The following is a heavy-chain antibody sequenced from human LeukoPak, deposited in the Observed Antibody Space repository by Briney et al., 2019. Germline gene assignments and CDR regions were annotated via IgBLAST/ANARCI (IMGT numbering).Heavy chain of an antibody. CDR2: INHSGST. J-gene: IGHJ5*02. CDR3: ATRPDIAAAGPGWFDP. CDR1: GGSISTYY. Sequence: SETLSLTCTVSGGSISTYYWSWIRQPPGKGLEWIGEINHSGSTNYNPSLESRVTISVDTSKNQFSLKLSSVTAADTAVYYCATRPDIAAAGPGWFDPWGQGTLVTVSS. V-gene: IGHV4-34*01. D-gene: IGHD6-13*01.